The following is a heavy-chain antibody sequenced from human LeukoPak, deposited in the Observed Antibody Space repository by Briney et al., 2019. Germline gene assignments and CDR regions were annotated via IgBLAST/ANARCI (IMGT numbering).Heavy chain of an antibody. D-gene: IGHD6-13*01. CDR1: GFTFTDYA. V-gene: IGHV3-23*01. Sequence: GGSLRLSCAVSGFTFTDYAMNWVRQAPGKGLEWVSTICGSGDSTYYADSVKGRVTISRDNSKNTLYLQMNSLRAEDTAVYYCAKEKAAWYPFDCWGQGTLVTVSS. CDR3: AKEKAAWYPFDC. CDR2: ICGSGDST. J-gene: IGHJ4*02.